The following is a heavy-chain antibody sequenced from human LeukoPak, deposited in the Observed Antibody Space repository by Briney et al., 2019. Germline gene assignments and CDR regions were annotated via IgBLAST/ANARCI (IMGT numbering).Heavy chain of an antibody. CDR3: ARYTTPMVTHYD. V-gene: IGHV3-43*02. CDR1: GFTFDDYA. J-gene: IGHJ4*01. CDR2: ISGDGGST. D-gene: IGHD5-18*01. Sequence: PGGSLRLSCAASGFTFDDYAMDWVRQAPGKGLEWVSLISGDGGSTYYADSVKGRFTISRDNSKNSLYLQMNSLRTEDSALYKCARYTTPMVTHYDWGHGALLTVSS.